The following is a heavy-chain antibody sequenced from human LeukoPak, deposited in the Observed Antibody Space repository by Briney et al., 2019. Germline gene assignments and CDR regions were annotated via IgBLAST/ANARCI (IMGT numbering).Heavy chain of an antibody. Sequence: GASVKVSCKASGYTFTSYYMHWVQQAPGQGLEWMGMIYPRDGSTSYAQKFRGRVTVTRDTSTSTVHMELSGLRSEDTAVYYCARDQEAFDYWGQGTLVTVSS. CDR1: GYTFTSYY. V-gene: IGHV1-46*01. CDR3: ARDQEAFDY. CDR2: IYPRDGST. J-gene: IGHJ4*02.